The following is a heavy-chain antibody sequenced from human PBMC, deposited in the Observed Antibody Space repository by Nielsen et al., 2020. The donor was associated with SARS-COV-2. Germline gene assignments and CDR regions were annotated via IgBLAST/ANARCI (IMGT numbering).Heavy chain of an antibody. V-gene: IGHV3-33*05. CDR3: ARDQVAAAGNFYFDF. J-gene: IGHJ4*02. CDR2: ISYDGSNK. D-gene: IGHD6-13*01. CDR1: GFTFSSYG. Sequence: GESLKISCAASGFTFSSYGMHWVRQAPGKGLEWVAVISYDGSNKYYADSVKGRFTISRDNSKNTLYLQMDRLKVEDTAVYFCARDQVAAAGNFYFDFWGQGTLVTVSS.